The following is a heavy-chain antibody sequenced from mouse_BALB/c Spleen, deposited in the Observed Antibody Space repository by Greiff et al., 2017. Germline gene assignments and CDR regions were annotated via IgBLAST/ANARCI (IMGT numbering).Heavy chain of an antibody. CDR3: ARGGLRREDYAMDY. Sequence: DVQLQESGPGLVKPSQSLSLTCTVTGYSITSDYAWNWIRQFPGNKLEWMGYISYSGSTSYNPSLKSRISITRDTSKNQFFLQLNSVTTEDTATYYCARGGLRREDYAMDYGGQGTSDTVSS. D-gene: IGHD2-4*01. J-gene: IGHJ4*01. CDR2: ISYSGST. CDR1: GYSITSDYA. V-gene: IGHV3-2*02.